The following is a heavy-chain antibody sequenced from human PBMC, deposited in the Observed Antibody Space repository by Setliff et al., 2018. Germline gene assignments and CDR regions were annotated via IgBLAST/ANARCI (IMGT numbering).Heavy chain of an antibody. J-gene: IGHJ6*03. CDR3: AREPTRTGGFYYLDV. CDR2: IYTSGST. CDR1: GESFSGHY. D-gene: IGHD2-2*01. V-gene: IGHV4-4*08. Sequence: KASETLSLTCAVYGESFSGHYWSWIRQPPGKGLEWIGHIYTSGSTNYNPSLKSRVTISLDTSKNQPSLELRSVTAADTAVYYCAREPTRTGGFYYLDVWGEGTTVTV.